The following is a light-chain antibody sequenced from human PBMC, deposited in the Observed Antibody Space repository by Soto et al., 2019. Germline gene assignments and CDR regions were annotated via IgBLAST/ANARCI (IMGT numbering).Light chain of an antibody. CDR1: QNINTY. V-gene: IGKV1-39*01. CDR3: QQSYSTPYT. Sequence: DIQMTQSPYSLSAAVGDRVTITCRASQNINTYLNWYQQKPGKAPKLLIFDAASLQSGVPSRFSGSGSRTDFTLTISSLQPEDFATYYCQQSYSTPYTFGQGTKVDIK. J-gene: IGKJ2*01. CDR2: DAA.